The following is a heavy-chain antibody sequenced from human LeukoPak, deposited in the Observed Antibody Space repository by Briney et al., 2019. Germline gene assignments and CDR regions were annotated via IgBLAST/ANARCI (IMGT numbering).Heavy chain of an antibody. V-gene: IGHV4-59*01. CDR3: ARARDDYINNWFDP. Sequence: PAETLSLTCIVSGGSINSYYWNWIRQPPGKGLKWIGYVFYSGNTNYNPSLKSRVTISVDASESQLSLKLSSVTAADTAVYYCARARDDYINNWFDPWGQGTLVTVSS. CDR1: GGSINSYY. J-gene: IGHJ5*02. D-gene: IGHD5-24*01. CDR2: VFYSGNT.